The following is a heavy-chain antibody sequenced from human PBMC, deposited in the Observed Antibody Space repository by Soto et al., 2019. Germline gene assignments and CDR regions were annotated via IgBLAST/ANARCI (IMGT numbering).Heavy chain of an antibody. J-gene: IGHJ6*02. D-gene: IGHD5-18*01. CDR2: INPNSGGT. CDR1: GYTFTGYY. V-gene: IGHV1-2*04. CDR3: ARAGGIQLWDPPAWYYYYGMDV. Sequence: ASVKVSCKASGYTFTGYYMHWVRQAPGQGLEWMGWINPNSGGTNYAQKFQGWVTMTRDTSISTAYMELSRLRSDDTAVYYCARAGGIQLWDPPAWYYYYGMDVWGQGTTVTVSS.